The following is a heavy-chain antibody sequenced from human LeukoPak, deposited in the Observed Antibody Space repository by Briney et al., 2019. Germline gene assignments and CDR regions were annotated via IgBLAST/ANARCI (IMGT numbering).Heavy chain of an antibody. Sequence: ETLSLTCTVSGGSINSASYYWGWIRQPPGKGLEWVANIKQDGSEKYYVDSVKGRFTISRDNAKNSLYLQMNSLRAEDTAVYYCARDVGGIDYWGQGTLVTVSS. CDR1: GGSINSASYY. V-gene: IGHV3-7*01. CDR2: IKQDGSEK. J-gene: IGHJ4*02. CDR3: ARDVGGIDY.